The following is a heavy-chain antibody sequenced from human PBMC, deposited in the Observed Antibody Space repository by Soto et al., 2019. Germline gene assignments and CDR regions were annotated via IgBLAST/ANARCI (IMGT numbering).Heavy chain of an antibody. CDR3: ARVYGGIVVAPAAKGWFDP. CDR2: ISAYNGNT. Sequence: QVQLVQSGAEVKKPGASVKVSCKASGYTFTSYGISWVRQAPGQGLEWMGWISAYNGNTNYAQKHQGRVTMTTDTSTTAAYMELRSLRSDDTAVYYCARVYGGIVVAPAAKGWFDPWGQGTLVTVSS. J-gene: IGHJ5*02. V-gene: IGHV1-18*01. D-gene: IGHD2-2*01. CDR1: GYTFTSYG.